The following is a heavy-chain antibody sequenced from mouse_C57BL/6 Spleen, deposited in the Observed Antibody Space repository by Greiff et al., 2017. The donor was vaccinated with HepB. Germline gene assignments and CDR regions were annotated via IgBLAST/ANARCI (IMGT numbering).Heavy chain of an antibody. J-gene: IGHJ2*01. CDR1: GYSITSGYD. CDR3: ARRDGNYGFDY. Sequence: VQLKESGPGMVKPSQSLSLTCTVTGYSITSGYDWHWIRHFPGNKLEWMGYISYSGSTNYNPSLKSRISITHDTSKNHFFLKLNSVTTEDTAIYCCARRDGNYGFDYWGQGTTLTVSS. V-gene: IGHV3-1*01. D-gene: IGHD2-1*01. CDR2: ISYSGST.